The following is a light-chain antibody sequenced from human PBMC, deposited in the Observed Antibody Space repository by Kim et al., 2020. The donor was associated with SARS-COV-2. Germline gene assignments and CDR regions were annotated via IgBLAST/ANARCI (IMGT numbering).Light chain of an antibody. Sequence: GGTVTRPCASSTGADTSDSYPNGIQQKPGQTPRGVIYRKSKKLSWTPARFSGSLLGGKAALTLSDVQPEDEADYYCLLYFAGAWVFGGGTQLTVL. CDR2: RKS. CDR1: TGADTSDSY. CDR3: LLYFAGAWV. V-gene: IGLV7-43*01. J-gene: IGLJ3*02.